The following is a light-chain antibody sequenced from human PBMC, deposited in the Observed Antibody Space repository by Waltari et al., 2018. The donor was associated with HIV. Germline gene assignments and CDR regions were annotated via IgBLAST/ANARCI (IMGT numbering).Light chain of an antibody. J-gene: IGLJ3*02. CDR2: DDD. CDR1: QIGSKS. CDR3: QVWDTISGHWV. Sequence: SYVLTQPPSVSVAPGETATVTCGGSQIGSKSVHWFQQKPGQAPVLVIYDDDDRPSGIPKRFSGSNSGDTATLTISRVEAGDEADYYCQVWDTISGHWVFGGGTKLTVL. V-gene: IGLV3-21*04.